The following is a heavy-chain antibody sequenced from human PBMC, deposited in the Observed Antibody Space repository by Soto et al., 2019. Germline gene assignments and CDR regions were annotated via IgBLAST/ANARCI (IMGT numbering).Heavy chain of an antibody. CDR3: ARNPRHYYDSSGYCWFDP. V-gene: IGHV1-3*01. Sequence: GASVKVSCKASGYTFTSYAMHWVRQAPGQRLEWMGWINAGNGNTKYSQKFQGRVTITRDTSASTAYMELSSLRSEDTAVYYCARNPRHYYDSSGYCWFDPWGQGTLVTVSS. J-gene: IGHJ5*02. CDR1: GYTFTSYA. CDR2: INAGNGNT. D-gene: IGHD3-22*01.